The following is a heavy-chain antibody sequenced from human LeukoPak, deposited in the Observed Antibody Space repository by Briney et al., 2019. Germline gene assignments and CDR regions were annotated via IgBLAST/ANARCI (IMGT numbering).Heavy chain of an antibody. CDR1: GFTFSSYS. Sequence: GGSLRLSCAASGFTFSSYSMNWVRQAPGKGLEWVSSISSSSSYIYYADSVKGRFTISRDTAKNSLYLQMNSLRAEDTAVYYCARDYYGSGSLDYWGQGTLVTVSS. D-gene: IGHD3-10*01. CDR2: ISSSSSYI. CDR3: ARDYYGSGSLDY. J-gene: IGHJ4*02. V-gene: IGHV3-21*01.